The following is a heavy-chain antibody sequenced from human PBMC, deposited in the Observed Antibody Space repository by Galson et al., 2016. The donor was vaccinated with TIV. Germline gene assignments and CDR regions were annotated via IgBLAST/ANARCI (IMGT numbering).Heavy chain of an antibody. D-gene: IGHD2-2*01. CDR2: INPDSGNT. J-gene: IGHJ5*02. CDR1: GYTFTSYH. Sequence: SVKVSCKASGYTFTSYHINWVRQATGQGLEWMGWINPDSGNTGYVQKFQGRVTMTRNISASTVYMELSSLRSEDTAVYYCARSWSVVAPNCVDPWGQGTLLTVSS. V-gene: IGHV1-8*02. CDR3: ARSWSVVAPNCVDP.